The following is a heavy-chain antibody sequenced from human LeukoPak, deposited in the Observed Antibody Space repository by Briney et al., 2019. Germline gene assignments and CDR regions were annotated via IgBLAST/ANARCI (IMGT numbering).Heavy chain of an antibody. CDR2: ISSSSSTI. Sequence: GGSLRLSCAASGFTFSSSSMNWVRQAPGKGLEWVSYISSSSSTIYYADSVKGRFTISRDNAKHSLYLQMNSLRDEDTAVYFCARDILYSGTYFDYWGQGTLVTVSS. J-gene: IGHJ4*02. CDR1: GFTFSSSS. CDR3: ARDILYSGTYFDY. V-gene: IGHV3-48*02. D-gene: IGHD1-26*01.